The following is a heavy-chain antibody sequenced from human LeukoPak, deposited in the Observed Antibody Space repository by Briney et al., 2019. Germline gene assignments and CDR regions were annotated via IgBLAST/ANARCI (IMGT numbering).Heavy chain of an antibody. CDR2: ISWDGTRT. D-gene: IGHD6-19*01. Sequence: PGGSLRLSCAASGFSFDDYSMHWVRQGPGKSLEWVSVISWDGTRTYYADSVKGRFTVSRDNSKNSLFLQMNNLRAGDTALYYCAKERTARSGWYPIFDSWGQGTLVTVSS. CDR1: GFSFDDYS. CDR3: AKERTARSGWYPIFDS. J-gene: IGHJ4*02. V-gene: IGHV3-43*01.